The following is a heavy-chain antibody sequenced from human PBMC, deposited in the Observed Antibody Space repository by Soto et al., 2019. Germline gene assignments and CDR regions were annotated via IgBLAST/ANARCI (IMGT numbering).Heavy chain of an antibody. CDR1: GGTFSSYA. V-gene: IGHV1-69*01. J-gene: IGHJ4*02. CDR2: IIPIFGTA. CDR3: ATSRARSSSWAFDY. D-gene: IGHD6-13*01. Sequence: QVQLVQSGAEVKKPGASVKVSCKASGGTFSSYAIRWVRQAPGQGLEWMGGIIPIFGTANYAQKFQGRVTITADESTSTAYMELGSLRSEDSAVYYCATSRARSSSWAFDYWGQGTLVTVSS.